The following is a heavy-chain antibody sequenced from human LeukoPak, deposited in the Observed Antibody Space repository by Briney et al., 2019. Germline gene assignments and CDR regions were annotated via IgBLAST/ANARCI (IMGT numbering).Heavy chain of an antibody. CDR3: ARAASPGSEPFDY. CDR1: GFTFSSYA. D-gene: IGHD1-14*01. Sequence: GRSLRLSCAASGFTFSSYAMHWVRQAPGKGLEWVAVISYDGSNKYYADSVKGRSTISRDNSKNTLYLQMNSLRAEDTAVYYCARAASPGSEPFDYWGQGTLVTVSS. CDR2: ISYDGSNK. V-gene: IGHV3-30*01. J-gene: IGHJ4*02.